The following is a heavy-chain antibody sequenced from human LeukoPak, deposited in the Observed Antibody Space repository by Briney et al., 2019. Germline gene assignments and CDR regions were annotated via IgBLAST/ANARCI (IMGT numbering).Heavy chain of an antibody. CDR3: ARGGASSKPFDY. D-gene: IGHD1-26*01. CDR2: IFSSGIT. Sequence: LETLSLTCTVSADSFSNYYWSWIRQPPGKGLEWIGFIFSSGITNYNPSLKSRVTISVDTSKTQFSLKVNSVTAADTAVYYCARGGASSKPFDYWGQGTLVTVTS. CDR1: ADSFSNYY. J-gene: IGHJ4*02. V-gene: IGHV4-59*01.